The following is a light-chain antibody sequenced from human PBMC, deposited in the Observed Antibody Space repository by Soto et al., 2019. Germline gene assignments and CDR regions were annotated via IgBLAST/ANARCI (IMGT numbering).Light chain of an antibody. V-gene: IGKV1-39*01. Sequence: DIQMTQSPSSLSPSVGDKVTITVRASQSIGIFLNWYQQKPGKAPQLLIYTASSLQSGVPSRFTASGSGTDFTLTISSLQPEDFATYYRQHSYNIVTFGGGTKVDI. J-gene: IGKJ4*01. CDR3: QHSYNIVT. CDR1: QSIGIF. CDR2: TAS.